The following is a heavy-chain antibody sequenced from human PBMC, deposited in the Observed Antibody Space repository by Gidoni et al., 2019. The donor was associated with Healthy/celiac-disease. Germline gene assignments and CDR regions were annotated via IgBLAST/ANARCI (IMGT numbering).Heavy chain of an antibody. CDR3: AKGGIIVVPAPKGYYGMDV. CDR2: ISYDGSNK. J-gene: IGHJ6*02. Sequence: QVQLVESGGGVVQPGRSLRLSCAACGFTLRSYGMPGGRQAPGKGLEWVAVISYDGSNKYYADSVKGRFTISRDNSKNTLYLQMNSLRAEDTAVYYCAKGGIIVVPAPKGYYGMDVWGQGTTVTVSS. D-gene: IGHD2-2*01. CDR1: GFTLRSYG. V-gene: IGHV3-30*18.